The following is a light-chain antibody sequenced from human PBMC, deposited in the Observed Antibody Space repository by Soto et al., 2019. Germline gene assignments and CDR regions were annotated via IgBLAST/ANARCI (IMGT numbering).Light chain of an antibody. Sequence: EIMLTQSPATLSLKPGERATLSCRASPSVTNYLAWYQQKPGQAPRLLIYGAFNRASGIPARFSGSGSGTDFTLTISSLEPEDFAVYYCQQRNIWPPVTFGQGTLLEIK. V-gene: IGKV3-11*01. CDR2: GAF. CDR3: QQRNIWPPVT. CDR1: PSVTNY. J-gene: IGKJ5*01.